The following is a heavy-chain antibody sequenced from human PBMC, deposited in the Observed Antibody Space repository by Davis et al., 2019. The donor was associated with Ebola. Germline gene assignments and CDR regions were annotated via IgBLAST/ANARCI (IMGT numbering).Heavy chain of an antibody. D-gene: IGHD4-23*01. CDR3: AKDMRTTVVTPSFDY. CDR2: ISWNGGSI. Sequence: GGSLRLSCAASGFIFDAYAMHWVRQAPGKGLEWVSGISWNGGSIGYGDSVKGRFTISRDNAKNSLYLQMNSLRADDTALYYCAKDMRTTVVTPSFDYWGEGTLVTVSS. J-gene: IGHJ4*02. CDR1: GFIFDAYA. V-gene: IGHV3-9*01.